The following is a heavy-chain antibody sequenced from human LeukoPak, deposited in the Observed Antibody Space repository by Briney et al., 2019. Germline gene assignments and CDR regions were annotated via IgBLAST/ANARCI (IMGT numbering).Heavy chain of an antibody. CDR3: ARDISQGDRGRAAADSVVFDY. D-gene: IGHD6-13*01. Sequence: ASVKVSCKASGYTCSSYYMHWVRQAPGQGLEWMGIINPSGGSTSYAQKFQGRVTMTRDTSTSTVYMELSSLRSEDTAVYYCARDISQGDRGRAAADSVVFDYWGQGTLVTVSS. CDR2: INPSGGST. V-gene: IGHV1-46*01. J-gene: IGHJ4*02. CDR1: GYTCSSYY.